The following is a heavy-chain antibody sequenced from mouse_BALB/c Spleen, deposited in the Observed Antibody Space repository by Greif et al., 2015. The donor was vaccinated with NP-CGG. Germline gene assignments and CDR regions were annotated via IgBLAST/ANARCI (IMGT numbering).Heavy chain of an antibody. D-gene: IGHD2-1*01. Sequence: VQLKESGPELVKPGASVKMSCKASGYTFTSYVMHWVKQKPGQGLEWIGYINPYNDGTKYNEKFKGKATLTSDKSSSTAYMELSSLTSEDSAVYYCAIRDSYGNSFAYWGQGTLVTVSA. CDR2: INPYNDGT. V-gene: IGHV1-14*01. CDR3: AIRDSYGNSFAY. CDR1: GYTFTSYV. J-gene: IGHJ3*01.